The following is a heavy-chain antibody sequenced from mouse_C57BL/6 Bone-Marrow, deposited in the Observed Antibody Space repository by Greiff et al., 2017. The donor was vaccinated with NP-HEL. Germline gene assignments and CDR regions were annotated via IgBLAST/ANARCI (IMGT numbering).Heavy chain of an antibody. Sequence: EVKVVESEGGLVQPGSSMKLSCTASGFTFSDYYMAWVRQVPEKGLEWVANINYDGSSTYYLVSLKSRFIISRDNAKNILYLQMSSLKSEDTATYYCAREGITTVALDYWGQGTTLTVSS. CDR1: GFTFSDYY. J-gene: IGHJ2*01. D-gene: IGHD1-1*01. V-gene: IGHV5-16*01. CDR2: INYDGSST. CDR3: AREGITTVALDY.